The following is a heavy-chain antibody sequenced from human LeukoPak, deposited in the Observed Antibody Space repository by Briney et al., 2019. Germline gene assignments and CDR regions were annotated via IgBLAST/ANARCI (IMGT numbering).Heavy chain of an antibody. J-gene: IGHJ4*02. D-gene: IGHD1-26*01. CDR2: IWYDGSNK. V-gene: IGHV3-33*01. CDR1: GFTFNEFG. Sequence: GSLRLSCAASGFTFNEFGVHWVRQAPGQGLEWVALIWYDGSNKYYADSVKGRFTISRGNSKNTVYLQMNSLGVEDTAIYYCARDRPTGSYYSIDYWGQGTLATVSS. CDR3: ARDRPTGSYYSIDY.